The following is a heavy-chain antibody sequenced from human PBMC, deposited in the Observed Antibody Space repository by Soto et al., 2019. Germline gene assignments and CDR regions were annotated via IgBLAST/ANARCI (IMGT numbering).Heavy chain of an antibody. D-gene: IGHD3-16*01. CDR1: GFAFINYA. J-gene: IGHJ3*02. CDR3: AKGLGFFYDGFDI. V-gene: IGHV3-23*01. CDR2: ISITGGST. Sequence: GGSLRLSCAASGFAFINYAMTWVRQGPGKGLEWVSTISITGGSTYYADSVKGRFSISRDNSKNTLHLQMNTLRAEDTALYYCAKGLGFFYDGFDIWGRGTMVTVSS.